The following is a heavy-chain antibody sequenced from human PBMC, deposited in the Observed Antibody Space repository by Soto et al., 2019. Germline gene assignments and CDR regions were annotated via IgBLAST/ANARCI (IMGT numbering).Heavy chain of an antibody. D-gene: IGHD6-13*01. CDR1: GGTFSSYT. J-gene: IGHJ4*02. Sequence: ASVKVSCKASGGTFSSYTISWVRQAPGQGLEWMGRIIPILGIANYAQKFQGRVTITADKSTSTAYMELSSLRSEDTAVYYCAGRTNEYSSSRASFDYWGQGTLVTVSS. CDR3: AGRTNEYSSSRASFDY. CDR2: IIPILGIA. V-gene: IGHV1-69*02.